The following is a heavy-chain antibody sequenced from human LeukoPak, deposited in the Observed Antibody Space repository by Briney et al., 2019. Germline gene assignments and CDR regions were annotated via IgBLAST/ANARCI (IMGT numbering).Heavy chain of an antibody. CDR2: ISYDGSNK. CDR3: ARDVGGYAFDY. D-gene: IGHD5-12*01. V-gene: IGHV3-30-3*01. CDR1: GFTFSSYA. J-gene: IGHJ4*02. Sequence: PGRSLRLSCAASGFTFSSYAMHWVRQAPGKGLEWVAVISYDGSNKYYADSVRGRFTISRDNSKNTLYLQMNSLRGEDTAIYFCARDVGGYAFDYWGQGTLVTVSS.